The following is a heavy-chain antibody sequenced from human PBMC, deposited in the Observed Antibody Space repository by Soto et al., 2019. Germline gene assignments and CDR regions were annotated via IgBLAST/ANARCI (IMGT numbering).Heavy chain of an antibody. CDR3: ARDFHTSFYSSSSESWFDP. CDR2: INPSGGST. CDR1: GYTFTSYY. D-gene: IGHD6-13*01. J-gene: IGHJ5*02. V-gene: IGHV1-46*01. Sequence: ASVKVSCKASGYTFTSYYMHWVRQAPGQGLEWMGIINPSGGSTSYAQKFQGRVTMTRDTSTSTVYMELSSLRSEDTAVYYCARDFHTSFYSSSSESWFDPWGQGTLVTVSS.